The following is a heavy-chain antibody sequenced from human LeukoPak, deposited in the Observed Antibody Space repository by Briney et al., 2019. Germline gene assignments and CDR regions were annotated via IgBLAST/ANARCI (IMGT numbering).Heavy chain of an antibody. J-gene: IGHJ4*02. D-gene: IGHD3-16*02. Sequence: SETLSLTCTVSGVSISSYYWSWIREPPGKGLEWIGYIYYSGSTNYNPSLKSRVTISLDTSKNQFSLKLSSVTAADAAVYSCAGGGAIGGFDYWGQGTLVTVSS. CDR3: AGGGAIGGFDY. CDR1: GVSISSYY. CDR2: IYYSGST. V-gene: IGHV4-59*01.